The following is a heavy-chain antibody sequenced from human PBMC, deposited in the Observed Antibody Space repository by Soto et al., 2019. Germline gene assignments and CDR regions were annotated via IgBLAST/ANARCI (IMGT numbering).Heavy chain of an antibody. CDR2: ILNDGTTT. Sequence: EVQLVESGGGLVQPGGSLRLSCTASXFTFSSQWLHWVRQAPGKGLMWISRILNDGTTTNYAESVKGRFTVSRDNAKKTMSLQMNNLRAEDTAVYYCATWRGGYTYGLDHWGQGTPVTVSS. CDR1: XFTFSSQW. J-gene: IGHJ4*02. CDR3: ATWRGGYTYGLDH. V-gene: IGHV3-74*01. D-gene: IGHD5-18*01.